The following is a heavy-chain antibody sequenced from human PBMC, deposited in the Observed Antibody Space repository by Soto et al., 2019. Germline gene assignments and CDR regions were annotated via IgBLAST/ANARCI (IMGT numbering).Heavy chain of an antibody. J-gene: IGHJ4*02. CDR3: ARGTTVETGNY. V-gene: IGHV1-18*01. CDR2: NNT. CDR1: GYTFTTYG. D-gene: IGHD4-17*01. Sequence: QVHLVQSGAEVKKPGASVKVSCKASGYTFTTYGISWVRQAPGHGLEWMGWNNTNYAQKLQGRVTMTTDTSTSTAYMELRSLRSRDTAVYYCARGTTVETGNYWGQGALVTVPA.